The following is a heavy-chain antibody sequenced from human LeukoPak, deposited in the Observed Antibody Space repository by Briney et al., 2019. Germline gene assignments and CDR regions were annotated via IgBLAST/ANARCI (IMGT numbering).Heavy chain of an antibody. CDR2: ISYDGSDK. Sequence: GSLRLSCAATGFSFRSYPMHWVGQAPGKGLEWVAVISYDGSDKYYADSVKGRSTISRDNSKKTVYLQMNSLRDEDTAVYYCVRESEAFDYWGQGTLVTVYS. V-gene: IGHV3-30-3*01. J-gene: IGHJ4*02. CDR1: GFSFRSYP. CDR3: VRESEAFDY.